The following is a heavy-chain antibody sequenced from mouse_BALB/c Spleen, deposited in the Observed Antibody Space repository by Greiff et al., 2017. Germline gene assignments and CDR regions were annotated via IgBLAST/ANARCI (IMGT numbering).Heavy chain of an antibody. CDR2: IYPGSGST. D-gene: IGHD2-1*01. V-gene: IGHV1-54*02. CDR1: GYAFTNYL. Sequence: QVQLQQSGAELVRPGTSVKVSCKASGYAFTNYLIEWVKQRPGQGLEWIGEIYPGSGSTYYNEKFKGKATLTADKSSNTAYMQLSSLTSEDSAVYFCARQGNYCAYWGQGTLVTVSA. J-gene: IGHJ3*01. CDR3: ARQGNYCAY.